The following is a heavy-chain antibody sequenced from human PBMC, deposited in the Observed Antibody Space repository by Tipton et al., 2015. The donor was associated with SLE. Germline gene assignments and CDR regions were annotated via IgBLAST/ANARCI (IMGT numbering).Heavy chain of an antibody. J-gene: IGHJ3*02. D-gene: IGHD7-27*01. CDR3: VRGDLGMRSMRAFDI. CDR1: GGSISSSTYY. Sequence: GSLRLSCSVSGGSISSSTYYWGWIRQPPGKGLEWIGSSYYSRITYYNPSLKSRVTMSVVTSKNQFSLNLSSVTAADTAVYYCVRGDLGMRSMRAFDIWGQGTMVTVSS. V-gene: IGHV4-39*07. CDR2: SYYSRIT.